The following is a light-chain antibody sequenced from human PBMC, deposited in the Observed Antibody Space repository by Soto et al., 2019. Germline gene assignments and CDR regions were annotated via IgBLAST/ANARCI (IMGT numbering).Light chain of an antibody. V-gene: IGLV2-14*01. CDR3: TSYTPTGALV. CDR2: GVT. J-gene: IGLJ6*01. CDR1: SSDIGAYNY. Sequence: QSALTQPASVSGSPGQSITISCTGTSSDIGAYNYVSWYQQYPGKAPKLMIYGVTNRPSGVSNRFSGSKTGNTASLTTSGLQSEDEADYYCTSYTPTGALVFGSGTKVTVL.